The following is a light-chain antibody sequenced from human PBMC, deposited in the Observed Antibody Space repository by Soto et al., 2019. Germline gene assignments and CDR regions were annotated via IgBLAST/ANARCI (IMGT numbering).Light chain of an antibody. CDR1: QSVSSSY. J-gene: IGKJ1*01. CDR2: SAS. Sequence: EIVLTQSPGTLSLSPGERATLSCRTSQSVSSSYLAWYQQKPGQAPRLLIHSASSRATGVPDRFSGGGSGTDFTLTISILEPEDLGVYYCQHYGQTFGPGTKVDIK. V-gene: IGKV3-20*01. CDR3: QHYGQT.